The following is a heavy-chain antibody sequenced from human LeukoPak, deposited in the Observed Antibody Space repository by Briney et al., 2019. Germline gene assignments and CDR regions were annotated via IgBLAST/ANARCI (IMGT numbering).Heavy chain of an antibody. CDR3: ARDTRTVDGMDV. D-gene: IGHD2-2*01. Sequence: SETLSLTCTVSGGSISSFYWNWIRQPPEKGLEWIGYIYHSGSTNHNPSLKSRVTISVDMSKNQFSLKLSSVTAADTAVYYCARDTRTVDGMDVWGQGTTVTVSS. V-gene: IGHV4-59*01. J-gene: IGHJ6*02. CDR2: IYHSGST. CDR1: GGSISSFY.